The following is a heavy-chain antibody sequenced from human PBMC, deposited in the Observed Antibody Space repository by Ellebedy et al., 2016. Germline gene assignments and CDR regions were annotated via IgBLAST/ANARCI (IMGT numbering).Heavy chain of an antibody. V-gene: IGHV3-11*01. CDR3: AKGAYCGGSCFPYYFDS. CDR1: GFTFTNYY. D-gene: IGHD2-21*01. CDR2: IDPGLKDT. J-gene: IGHJ4*02. Sequence: GGSLRLXXEASGFTFTNYYMNWIRQSPGKGLEWISFIDPGLKDTYYADSVKGRFTVSRDNNKNSIYLHMDSLRAEDTAIYFCAKGAYCGGSCFPYYFDSWGQGILVTVSS.